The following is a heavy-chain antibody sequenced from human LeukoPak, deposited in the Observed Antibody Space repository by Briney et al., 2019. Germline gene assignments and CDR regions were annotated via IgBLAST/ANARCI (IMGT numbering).Heavy chain of an antibody. D-gene: IGHD3-22*01. CDR1: GFTFSSYA. V-gene: IGHV3-30*14. J-gene: IGHJ4*02. CDR3: SREDYYFDSSGTNYFDY. Sequence: GGSLRLSCAASGFTFSSYAMHWVRQAPGKGLEWVAVISYDGSDKYYADSAKGRFTISRDNSKNTLYLQMNSLRAEDTAVYYCSREDYYFDSSGTNYFDYWGQGTLVTVSS. CDR2: ISYDGSDK.